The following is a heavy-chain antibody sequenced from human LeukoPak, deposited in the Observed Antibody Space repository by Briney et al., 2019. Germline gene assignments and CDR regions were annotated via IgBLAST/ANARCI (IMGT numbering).Heavy chain of an antibody. D-gene: IGHD2-2*01. V-gene: IGHV4-38-2*02. J-gene: IGHJ4*02. CDR1: GFSISSGYY. Sequence: SETLSLTCTVTGFSISSGYYWGWIRQPPGKGLEWIGSIYLGRTTDYNPSLKSQVTISIDTSKNQFSLRLSSVTAADTAVYFCARDRHLVLVPADIPFDYWGQGILVTVSS. CDR2: IYLGRTT. CDR3: ARDRHLVLVPADIPFDY.